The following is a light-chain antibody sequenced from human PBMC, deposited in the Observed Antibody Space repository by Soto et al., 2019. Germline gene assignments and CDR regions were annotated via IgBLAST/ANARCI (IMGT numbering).Light chain of an antibody. J-gene: IGKJ4*01. Sequence: DIQLTQSPSFLSASVGDRVTITCRASQGISSYLAWYQQKPGKAPKLLIYAASTLQSGVPSRFSGSGSGTEFTLTISSLQPEDFATYYCQQYVAYPLTFGGGTKVEIK. CDR2: AAS. V-gene: IGKV1-9*01. CDR1: QGISSY. CDR3: QQYVAYPLT.